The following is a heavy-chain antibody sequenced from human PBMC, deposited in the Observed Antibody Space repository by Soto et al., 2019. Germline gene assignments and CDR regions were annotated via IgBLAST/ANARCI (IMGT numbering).Heavy chain of an antibody. J-gene: IGHJ4*02. CDR1: GFTFSSYG. Sequence: QVQLVESGGGVVQPGRSLRLSCAASGFTFSSYGMHWVRQAPGKGLEWVAVISYDGSNKYYADSVKGRFTISRDNSKNTLYLQMSSLRAEDTAVYYCAKGEQWLVLDYWGQGTLVTVSS. V-gene: IGHV3-30*18. CDR2: ISYDGSNK. CDR3: AKGEQWLVLDY. D-gene: IGHD6-19*01.